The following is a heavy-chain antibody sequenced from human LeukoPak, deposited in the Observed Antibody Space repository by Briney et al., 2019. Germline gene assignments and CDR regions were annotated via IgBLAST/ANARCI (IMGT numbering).Heavy chain of an antibody. V-gene: IGHV3-23*01. CDR3: AKESPVFDY. Sequence: GRSLRLSCAASGFTFSSYGMHWVRQAPGKGLEWVSVISGNGGSTHYADSAKGRFTISRDNSKNTLYLQMSSLRAEDAAVYYCAKESPVFDYWGQGTLVTVSS. CDR2: ISGNGGST. J-gene: IGHJ4*02. CDR1: GFTFSSYG.